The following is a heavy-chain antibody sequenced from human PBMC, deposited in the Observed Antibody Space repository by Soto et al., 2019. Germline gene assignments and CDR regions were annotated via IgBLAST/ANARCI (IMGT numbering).Heavy chain of an antibody. J-gene: IGHJ4*02. Sequence: QVQFVESAGGVVQPGRSLRLSCAASGFTFSHYGIHWVRQAPGKGLEWLAVISYDGSNKHYADCVKGRFTVSRDNSKNTLYLQMSSPRAEDTAVYFCARYTGKYQGPIDYWGQGTLVTVSS. V-gene: IGHV3-30*03. CDR1: GFTFSHYG. CDR2: ISYDGSNK. D-gene: IGHD2-2*01. CDR3: ARYTGKYQGPIDY.